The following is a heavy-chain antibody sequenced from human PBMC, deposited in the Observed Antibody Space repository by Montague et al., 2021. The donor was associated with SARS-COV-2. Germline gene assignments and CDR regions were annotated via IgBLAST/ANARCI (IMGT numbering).Heavy chain of an antibody. CDR1: GGSISSFY. CDR2: ISDSGST. J-gene: IGHJ6*02. CDR3: WGGVGAPYYYYGMDV. D-gene: IGHD1-26*01. Sequence: SETLSLTCTVSGGSISSFYWSWFRQPPGKGLEWIGYISDSGSTSYNPSLKSRVTISVDTSKNQFSLKLSSVTAADTAVYYSWGGVGAPYYYYGMDVWGQGTTVTVSS. V-gene: IGHV4-59*08.